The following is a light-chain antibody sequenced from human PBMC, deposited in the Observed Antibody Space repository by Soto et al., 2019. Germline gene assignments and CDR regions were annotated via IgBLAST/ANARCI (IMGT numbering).Light chain of an antibody. V-gene: IGLV2-14*03. J-gene: IGLJ1*01. CDR2: DVS. CDR1: SSDVGGYNY. CDR3: SSYTTSNTRQIV. Sequence: QSALTQPASVSGSPGQSITISCTGTSSDVGGYNYVSWYQHHPGKAPKLMIYDVSNRPSGVSNRFSGSKSGNTASLTISGLPPEDEADYYCSSYTTSNTRQIVLRTGTKLTVL.